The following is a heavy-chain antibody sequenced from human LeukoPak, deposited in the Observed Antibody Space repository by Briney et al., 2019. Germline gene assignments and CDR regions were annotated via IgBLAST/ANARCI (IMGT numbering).Heavy chain of an antibody. J-gene: IGHJ2*01. D-gene: IGHD4-17*01. V-gene: IGHV3-23*01. Sequence: GGSLRLSCAASGFTFSSYAMSWVRQAPGKGLEWVSAISGSGGSTYCADSVKGRFTISRDNSKNTLYLQMNSLRAEDTAVYYCAKSDYGDYGWYFDLWGRGTLVTVSS. CDR2: ISGSGGST. CDR1: GFTFSSYA. CDR3: AKSDYGDYGWYFDL.